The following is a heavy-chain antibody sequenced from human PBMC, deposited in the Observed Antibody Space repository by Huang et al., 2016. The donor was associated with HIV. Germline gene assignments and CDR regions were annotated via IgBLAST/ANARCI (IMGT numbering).Heavy chain of an antibody. D-gene: IGHD3-10*01. CDR1: GFTFSSYW. CDR2: MKSDGSST. Sequence: EVQLVESGGGLVQPGGSLRLSCAASGFTFSSYWRHWVRQVPGKGLVWVSHMKSDGSSTSYADSVKGRFTISRDNAKNTLYLQMNSLRAEDTAVYYCARGSRQGKYYYGSGTAYWGQGTLVTVSS. J-gene: IGHJ4*02. CDR3: ARGSRQGKYYYGSGTAY. V-gene: IGHV3-74*01.